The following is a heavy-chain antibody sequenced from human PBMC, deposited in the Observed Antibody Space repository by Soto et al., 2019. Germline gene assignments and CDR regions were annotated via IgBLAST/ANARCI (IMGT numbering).Heavy chain of an antibody. D-gene: IGHD6-19*01. Sequence: GGSLRLSCAASGFTFSSYGMHWVRQAPGKGLEWVAVISYDGSNKYYADSVKGRFTISRDNSKNTLYLQMNSLRAEDTAVYYCAKLKVAGTTFNAFDIWGQGTMVTVSS. J-gene: IGHJ3*02. V-gene: IGHV3-30*18. CDR2: ISYDGSNK. CDR1: GFTFSSYG. CDR3: AKLKVAGTTFNAFDI.